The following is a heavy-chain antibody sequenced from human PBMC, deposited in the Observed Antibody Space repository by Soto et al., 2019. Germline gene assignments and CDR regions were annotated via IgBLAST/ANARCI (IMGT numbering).Heavy chain of an antibody. D-gene: IGHD3-3*01. CDR3: ARGRVLRFFERLYFDY. J-gene: IGHJ4*02. Sequence: SETLSLTCTVSGGSISSYYWSWIRQPPGKGLEWIGYIYYSGSTNYNPSLKSRVTISVDTSKNQFSLKLSSVTAADTAVYYCARGRVLRFFERLYFDYWGQGTLVIVSS. CDR1: GGSISSYY. V-gene: IGHV4-59*08. CDR2: IYYSGST.